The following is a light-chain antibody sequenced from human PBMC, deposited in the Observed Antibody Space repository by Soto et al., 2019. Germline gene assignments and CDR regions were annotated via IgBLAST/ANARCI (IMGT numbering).Light chain of an antibody. CDR2: TTY. J-gene: IGLJ2*01. Sequence: QTVVTQEPALTVSPGGTVTLTCTSSTGTVTSGHYTNWFQQKPGQAPRTLISTTYNKHSWTPARFSGSLLGGKAALTLSGVQPEDEADYYCLLYYGGARVFGGGTKLTVL. V-gene: IGLV7-43*01. CDR3: LLYYGGARV. CDR1: TGTVTSGHY.